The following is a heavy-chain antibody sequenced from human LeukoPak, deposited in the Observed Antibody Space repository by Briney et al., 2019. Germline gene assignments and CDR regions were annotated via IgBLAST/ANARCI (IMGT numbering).Heavy chain of an antibody. Sequence: GGSLRLSCAASGFTFRNYVIHWVRQAPGKGLEWVAVTSSDLNVKLYADSVKGRFTISRDNSRSTLYLQMNSLRPGDTAVYYCVREDTPATANYWGQGTLVTISS. CDR3: VREDTPATANY. CDR1: GFTFRNYV. D-gene: IGHD2-21*02. V-gene: IGHV3-30-3*01. J-gene: IGHJ4*02. CDR2: TSSDLNVK.